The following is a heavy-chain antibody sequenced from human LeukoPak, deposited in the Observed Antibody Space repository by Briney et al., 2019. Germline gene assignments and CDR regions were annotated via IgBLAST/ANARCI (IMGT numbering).Heavy chain of an antibody. CDR3: ATLPSAAGTVYYFDY. D-gene: IGHD6-13*01. Sequence: ASVKVSCKASGYTLTELSMHWVRQAPGKGLEWMGGFDPEDGETIYAQKFQGRVTMTEDTSTDTAYMELSSLRSEDTAVYYCATLPSAAGTVYYFDYWGQGTLVTVSS. V-gene: IGHV1-24*01. CDR1: GYTLTELS. CDR2: FDPEDGET. J-gene: IGHJ4*02.